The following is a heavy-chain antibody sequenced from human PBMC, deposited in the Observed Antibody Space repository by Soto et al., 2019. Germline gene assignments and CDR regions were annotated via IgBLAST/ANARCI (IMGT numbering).Heavy chain of an antibody. CDR3: ATVIPATRYFAY. Sequence: SETLSLTCTVSGGSIGNDDYSWSWVRQPPGKGLEWIGYIYHSGTTYYNPSLTSRVTISVDGSNNQFSLKLTSMTAADTAVYYCATVIPATRYFAYWGQGILVTVS. J-gene: IGHJ4*02. CDR1: GGSIGNDDYS. D-gene: IGHD2-15*01. CDR2: IYHSGTT. V-gene: IGHV4-30-2*01.